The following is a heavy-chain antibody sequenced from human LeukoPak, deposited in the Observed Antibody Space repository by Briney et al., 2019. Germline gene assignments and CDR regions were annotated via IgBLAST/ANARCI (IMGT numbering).Heavy chain of an antibody. CDR1: GFTFSDHY. CDR2: TRNKANSYTT. V-gene: IGHV3-72*01. Sequence: GGSLRLSCAASGFTFSDHYMDWVRQAPGKGLEWVGRTRNKANSYTTEYAASVKGRFTISRDDSKNSLYLQMNSLKTEDTAEYYCASSYGYFPYYMDVWGKGTTVTVSS. CDR3: ASSYGYFPYYMDV. J-gene: IGHJ6*03. D-gene: IGHD5-18*01.